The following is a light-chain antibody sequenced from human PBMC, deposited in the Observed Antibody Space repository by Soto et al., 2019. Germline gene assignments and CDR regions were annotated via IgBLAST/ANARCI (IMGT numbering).Light chain of an antibody. J-gene: IGKJ2*01. Sequence: EIVMTQSPATLSVSPGERATLSSRASQGVSSKLAWYQQKPGQAPRLLIYAASTRATGIPARFSGSGSGTEFTLTITSLQSEDFAVYYCQQYSNRPPYTFGQGTKLEIK. CDR3: QQYSNRPPYT. CDR2: AAS. V-gene: IGKV3-15*01. CDR1: QGVSSK.